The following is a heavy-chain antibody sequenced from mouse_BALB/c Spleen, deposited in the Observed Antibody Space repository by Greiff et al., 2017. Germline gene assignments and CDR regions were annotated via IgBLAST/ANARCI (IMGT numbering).Heavy chain of an antibody. J-gene: IGHJ4*01. V-gene: IGHV14-3*02. Sequence: VQLKESGAELVKPGASVKLSCTASGFNIKDTYMHWVKQRPEQGLEWIGRIDPANGNTKYDPKFQGKATITADTSSNTAYLQLSSLTSEDTAVYYCARKTTAPYAMDYWGQGTSVTVSS. CDR3: ARKTTAPYAMDY. CDR2: IDPANGNT. D-gene: IGHD1-2*01. CDR1: GFNIKDTY.